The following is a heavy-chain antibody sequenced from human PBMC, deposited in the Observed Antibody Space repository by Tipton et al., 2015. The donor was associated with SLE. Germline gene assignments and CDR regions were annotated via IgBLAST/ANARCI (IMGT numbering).Heavy chain of an antibody. CDR1: GGSISSSSYY. CDR2: IYYSGST. J-gene: IGHJ6*02. D-gene: IGHD2-15*01. CDR3: AREGFGCSGGSCFFYGMDV. V-gene: IGHV4-39*07. Sequence: TLSLTCTVSGGSISSSSYYWGWIRQPPGKGLEWIGSIYYSGSTYYNPSLKSRVTISVDTSKNQFSLKLSSVTAADTAVYYCAREGFGCSGGSCFFYGMDVWGQGTTVTVSS.